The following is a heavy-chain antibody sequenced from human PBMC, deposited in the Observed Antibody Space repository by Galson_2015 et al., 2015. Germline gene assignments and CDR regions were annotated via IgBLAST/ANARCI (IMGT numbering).Heavy chain of an antibody. D-gene: IGHD4-17*01. CDR2: IDGSGGFT. Sequence: SLRLSCAASGFTFSSSAMSWVRQAPGKGLEWVSSIDGSGGFTYYSDSVKGRFATSRDNSQNTLFLQMNSLRAEDTAVYYCAELSPAVTSWGQGTLITVSS. CDR3: AELSPAVTS. CDR1: GFTFSSSA. J-gene: IGHJ5*02. V-gene: IGHV3-23*01.